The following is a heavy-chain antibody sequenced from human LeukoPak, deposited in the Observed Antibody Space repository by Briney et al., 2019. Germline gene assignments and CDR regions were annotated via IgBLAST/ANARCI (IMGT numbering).Heavy chain of an antibody. CDR2: VYINGNS. Sequence: SETLSLNCTVSGGSISGYYWSWIRQPDGKGLEWIGRVYINGNSDYNPSLKSRVTMSIDTSTNQVYLRMTSVTAADTAVDYCARAAVDMDVWGKGTAVTVSS. J-gene: IGHJ6*03. CDR3: ARAAVDMDV. D-gene: IGHD6-19*01. CDR1: GGSISGYY. V-gene: IGHV4-4*07.